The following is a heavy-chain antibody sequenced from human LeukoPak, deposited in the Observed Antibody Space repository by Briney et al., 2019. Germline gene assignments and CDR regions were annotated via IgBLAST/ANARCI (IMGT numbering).Heavy chain of an antibody. Sequence: SVKVSCKASGYTFTGYYMHWVRQAPGQGLEWMGWINPNSGGTNYAQKFQGRVTMTRDTSISTAYMELSRLRSDDTAVYYCAIHEEWELLTDDAFDIWGQGTMVTVSS. J-gene: IGHJ3*02. CDR3: AIHEEWELLTDDAFDI. CDR1: GYTFTGYY. D-gene: IGHD1-26*01. V-gene: IGHV1-2*02. CDR2: INPNSGGT.